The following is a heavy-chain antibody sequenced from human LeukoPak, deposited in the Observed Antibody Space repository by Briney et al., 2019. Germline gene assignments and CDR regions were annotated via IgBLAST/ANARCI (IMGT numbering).Heavy chain of an antibody. CDR3: ATDLVGVPDY. D-gene: IGHD1-26*01. V-gene: IGHV1-69-2*01. J-gene: IGHJ4*02. CDR2: VDPEDGET. CDR1: GYTFTHYY. Sequence: GATVKLSCKPSGYTFTHYYMHWVQQAPGKGLEGMGRVDPEDGETIYAEKFQGRVTITADTSTDTAYMELSSLRSEDTAVYYCATDLVGVPDYWGQGTLVTVSS.